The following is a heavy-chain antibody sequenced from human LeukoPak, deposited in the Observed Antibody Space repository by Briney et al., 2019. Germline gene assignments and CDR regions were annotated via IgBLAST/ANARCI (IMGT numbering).Heavy chain of an antibody. CDR3: ASDSSSSGYFDY. CDR1: GFSFSTYS. V-gene: IGHV3-23*01. D-gene: IGHD6-6*01. Sequence: GGSLRLSCAASGFSFSTYSMSWVRQAPGKGLEWVSVISDTGATTFYADSVKGRFTISRDNSKSTLYLQMSSLRVEDTAVYYCASDSSSSGYFDYWGQGTLVTVSS. CDR2: ISDTGATT. J-gene: IGHJ4*02.